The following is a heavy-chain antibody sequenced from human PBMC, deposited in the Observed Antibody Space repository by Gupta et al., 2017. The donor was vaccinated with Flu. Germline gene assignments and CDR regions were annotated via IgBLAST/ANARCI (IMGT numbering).Heavy chain of an antibody. Sequence: SVWSWIRQSPPRGLEWLGRTYYRSTWIYDYAPFVKSRITITPDTSKNQFALQTKYTTLEDTAVYYCVRYDVGGIDWFDSWGQGTLVTVSS. D-gene: IGHD3-10*02. V-gene: IGHV6-1*01. J-gene: IGHJ5*01. CDR3: VRYDVGGIDWFDS. CDR1: SV. CDR2: TYYRSTWIY.